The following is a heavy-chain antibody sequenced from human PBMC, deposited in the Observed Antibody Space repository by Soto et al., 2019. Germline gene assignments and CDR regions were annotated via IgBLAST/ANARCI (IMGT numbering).Heavy chain of an antibody. CDR1: GGSISSGFW. CDR3: AIVSRTVGLDY. D-gene: IGHD4-17*01. CDR2: VSHSGST. Sequence: QVHLQASDPGLVKPSETLSLTCVVSGGSISSGFWWTWVRQSPGKGLEWLGEVSHSGSTKDNPSLKSRVTLSVDKSNNRFSLYMTSVTAADSGVYYCAIVSRTVGLDYWGQGTLVTVSS. V-gene: IGHV4-4*02. J-gene: IGHJ4*02.